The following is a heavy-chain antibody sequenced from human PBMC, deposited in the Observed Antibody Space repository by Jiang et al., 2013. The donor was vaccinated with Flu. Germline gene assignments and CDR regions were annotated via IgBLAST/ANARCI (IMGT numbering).Heavy chain of an antibody. CDR1: GDSVSSNSAA. CDR2: TYYRSKWYN. V-gene: IGHV6-1*01. Sequence: CAISGDSVSSNSAAWNWIRQSPSRGLEWLGRTYYRSKWYNEYAASVKSRITINPDTSKNQFSLHLNSVTPEDTAVYYCARDPGDCSGGSCYSRGFDYWGQGSLITVSS. CDR3: ARDPGDCSGGSCYSRGFDY. D-gene: IGHD2-15*01. J-gene: IGHJ4*02.